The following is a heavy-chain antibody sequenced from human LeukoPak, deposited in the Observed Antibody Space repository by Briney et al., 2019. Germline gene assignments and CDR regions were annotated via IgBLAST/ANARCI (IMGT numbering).Heavy chain of an antibody. Sequence: VSVKVSCKASGYTFTAFHLHWVRQAPGQGLEWMGRIKPNNGDTSYAQKFQGRVTMTRDTSLSTIYMELNSLRSDDTAVYYCARGYNSGYEYWGQGTLVTVSS. CDR1: GYTFTAFH. CDR2: IKPNNGDT. D-gene: IGHD1-14*01. J-gene: IGHJ4*02. CDR3: ARGYNSGYEY. V-gene: IGHV1-2*06.